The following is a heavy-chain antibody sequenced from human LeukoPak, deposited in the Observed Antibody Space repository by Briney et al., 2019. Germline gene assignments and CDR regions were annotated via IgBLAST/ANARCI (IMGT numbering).Heavy chain of an antibody. J-gene: IGHJ4*02. CDR3: ARDRDSRVPGLFDY. CDR2: IYSDGSST. V-gene: IGHV3-74*01. D-gene: IGHD6-13*01. Sequence: GGSLRLSCAASGFTFSSYWMHWVRQAPGKGLVWVSRIYSDGSSTSYADSVKGRFTISRDNAKNTLYLQINSLRAEDTAVYYYARDRDSRVPGLFDYWGQGTLVTVSS. CDR1: GFTFSSYW.